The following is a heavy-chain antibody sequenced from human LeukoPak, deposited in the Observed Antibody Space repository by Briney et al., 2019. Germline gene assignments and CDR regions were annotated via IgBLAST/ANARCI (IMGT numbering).Heavy chain of an antibody. CDR1: GYTFTSYD. Sequence: ASVKVSFKXSGYTFTSYDINWVRQATGQGLEWMGWMNLTSGNTGHSQTYQGWVTMTRNTSISTAYMGLSSLRSEDTAVYYCAREALPSYLRLYYYYYMDVWGKGTTVTVSS. J-gene: IGHJ6*03. CDR3: AREALPSYLRLYYYYYMDV. V-gene: IGHV1-8*01. D-gene: IGHD5/OR15-5a*01. CDR2: MNLTSGNT.